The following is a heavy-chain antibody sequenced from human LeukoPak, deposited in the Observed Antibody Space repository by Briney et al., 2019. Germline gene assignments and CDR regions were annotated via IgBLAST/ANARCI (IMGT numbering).Heavy chain of an antibody. CDR3: ARGGLLEWFINWFDP. V-gene: IGHV4-39*01. J-gene: IGHJ5*02. D-gene: IGHD3-3*01. CDR2: IYYSGST. Sequence: SETLSLTCTVSGGSISSSSYYWGWIRQPPGKGLEWIGSIYYSGSTYYNPSLKSRVTISADTSKNQFSLKLSSVTAADTAVYYCARGGLLEWFINWFDPWGQGTLVTVSS. CDR1: GGSISSSSYY.